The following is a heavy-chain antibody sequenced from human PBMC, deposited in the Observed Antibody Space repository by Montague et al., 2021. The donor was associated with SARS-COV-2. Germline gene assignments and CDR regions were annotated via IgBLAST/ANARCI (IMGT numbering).Heavy chain of an antibody. CDR2: IKYDGSNE. CDR3: ARATVYMDV. CDR1: GFTFGDYA. Sequence: SLRLSCAASGFTFGDYAMSWVRQAPGKGLEWVANIKYDGSNEYYVDSVKGRFTVSRDNAKNTLYLQMNSLRAEDTAVYYCARATVYMDVWGKGTTVTVSS. D-gene: IGHD2-8*01. J-gene: IGHJ6*04. V-gene: IGHV3-7*01.